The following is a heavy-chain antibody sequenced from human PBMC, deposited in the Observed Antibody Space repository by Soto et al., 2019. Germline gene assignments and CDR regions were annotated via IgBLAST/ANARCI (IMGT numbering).Heavy chain of an antibody. J-gene: IGHJ6*02. Sequence: EVQLVESGGGLVQPGGSLRLSCAASGFTFSSYWMSWVRQAPGKGLEWVANIKQDGSEKYYVDSVKGRFTISRDNAKNSLYLQMNSLRAEDTAVYYCASGVWVYPHYYYYGMDVWGQGTTVTVSS. V-gene: IGHV3-7*05. CDR2: IKQDGSEK. CDR3: ASGVWVYPHYYYYGMDV. D-gene: IGHD2-8*01. CDR1: GFTFSSYW.